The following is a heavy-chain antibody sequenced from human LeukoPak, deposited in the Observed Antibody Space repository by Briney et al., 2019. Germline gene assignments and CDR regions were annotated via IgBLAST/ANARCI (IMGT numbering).Heavy chain of an antibody. D-gene: IGHD3-22*01. Sequence: PSQTLSLTCTVSGGSISSGSYYWSWIRQPAGKGLEWIGRIYTSGSTNYNPSLKSRVTISVDTSKNQFSLKLSSLPAADTAVYYCARESLPHQDSSCYYYAPTYRYGMDVWGQGTTVTVSS. CDR2: IYTSGST. V-gene: IGHV4-61*02. J-gene: IGHJ6*02. CDR3: ARESLPHQDSSCYYYAPTYRYGMDV. CDR1: GGSISSGSYY.